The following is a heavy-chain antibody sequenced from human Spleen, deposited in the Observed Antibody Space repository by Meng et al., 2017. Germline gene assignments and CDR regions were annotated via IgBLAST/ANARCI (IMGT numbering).Heavy chain of an antibody. J-gene: IGHJ3*02. CDR2: INHSGST. D-gene: IGHD2-2*01. CDR1: GGSFSGYY. V-gene: IGHV4-34*01. CDR3: ARDGLGSGTPAGNDAFNI. Sequence: SETLSLTCAVYGGSFSGYYWSWIRQPPGKGLEWIGEINHSGSTNYNPSLKSRVTISVDTSKNQFSLKLSSVTAADTTVYYCARDGLGSGTPAGNDAFNIWGQGTMVTVSS.